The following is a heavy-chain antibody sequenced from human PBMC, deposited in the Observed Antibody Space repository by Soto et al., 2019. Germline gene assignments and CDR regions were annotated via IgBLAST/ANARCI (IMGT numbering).Heavy chain of an antibody. CDR1: GGSISSYY. CDR2: IYTSGST. CDR3: ARVNATPGYNWLDP. Sequence: SETLSLTCTVSGGSISSYYWSWIRQPAGKGLEWIGRIYTSGSTNYNPSLKSRVTMSVDTSKNQFSLKLSSVTAADTAVYYCARVNATPGYNWLDPWGQGTLVTVSS. J-gene: IGHJ5*02. D-gene: IGHD2-21*01. V-gene: IGHV4-4*07.